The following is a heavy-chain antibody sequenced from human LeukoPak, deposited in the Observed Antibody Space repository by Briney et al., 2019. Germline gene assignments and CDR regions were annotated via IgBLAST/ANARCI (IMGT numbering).Heavy chain of an antibody. CDR3: GKGGGRPLDACDI. J-gene: IGHJ3*02. CDR2: ISDDGNYK. CDR1: GFTFSRHG. V-gene: IGHV3-30*18. Sequence: GRSLRLSCAASGFTFSRHGMHWVRQAPGKGLEWVAAISDDGNYKYYIDSVKGRFTISRDNSKNTLYLEIDSLRSEDTAVFYCGKGGGRPLDACDIWGPGTRVTVSS. D-gene: IGHD1-26*01.